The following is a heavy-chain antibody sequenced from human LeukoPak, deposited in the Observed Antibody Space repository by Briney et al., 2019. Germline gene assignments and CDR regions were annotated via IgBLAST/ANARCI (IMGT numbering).Heavy chain of an antibody. CDR2: ISSDSSYI. CDR3: ARVRGESPCMDV. CDR1: GFTFSIYS. D-gene: IGHD2-21*01. V-gene: IGHV3-21*04. J-gene: IGHJ6*01. Sequence: GGSLRLSCAASGFTFSIYSMTWVRRAPGKGLEWLSSISSDSSYIFYADSVKGRFTITRDNAKNSLYLQMNSLRAEDTAVYYCARVRGESPCMDVWGQGTTVTVSS.